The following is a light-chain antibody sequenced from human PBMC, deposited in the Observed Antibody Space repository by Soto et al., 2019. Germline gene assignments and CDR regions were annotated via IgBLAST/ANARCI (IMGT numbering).Light chain of an antibody. CDR1: QGIGKD. CDR2: GAS. CDR3: LQDFNYPWT. J-gene: IGKJ1*01. V-gene: IGKV1-6*01. Sequence: AIEMTQSPSSLSASVGDTVTITWRASQGIGKDLAWFQQRPGKAPKLLIYGASGLQNGVPSRFSGSGSGTDFTLTISGLQPEDFATYFCLQDFNYPWTFGQGTKVDNK.